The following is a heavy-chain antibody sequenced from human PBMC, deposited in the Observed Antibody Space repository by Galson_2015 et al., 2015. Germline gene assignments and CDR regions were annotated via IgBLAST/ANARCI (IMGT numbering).Heavy chain of an antibody. CDR2: IYHSGST. D-gene: IGHD6-13*01. J-gene: IGHJ4*02. Sequence: ETLSLTCAVSGGSISSSNWWSWVRQPPGKGLEWIGEIYHSGSTNYNPSLKSRVTISVDKSKNQFSLKLSSVTAADTAVYYCARVFNPAAAGTFDYWGQGTLVTVSS. V-gene: IGHV4-4*02. CDR1: GGSISSSNW. CDR3: ARVFNPAAAGTFDY.